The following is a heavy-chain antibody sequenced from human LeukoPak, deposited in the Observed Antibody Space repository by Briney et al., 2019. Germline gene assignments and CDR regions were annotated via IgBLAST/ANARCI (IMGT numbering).Heavy chain of an antibody. V-gene: IGHV4-34*01. J-gene: IGHJ4*02. Sequence: VXGGSXXGYYWSWIRQPPGKGLEWIGEINHSGSTNYNPSLKSRVTISVDTSKNQFSLKLSSVTAADTAVYYCARKSSGRTYDYWGQGTLVTVSS. D-gene: IGHD6-19*01. CDR3: ARKSSGRTYDY. CDR2: INHSGST. CDR1: GGSXXGYY.